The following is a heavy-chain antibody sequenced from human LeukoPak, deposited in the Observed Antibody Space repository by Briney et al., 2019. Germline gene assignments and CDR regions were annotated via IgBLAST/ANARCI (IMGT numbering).Heavy chain of an antibody. J-gene: IGHJ4*02. Sequence: SETLSLTCAVYGGSFSGYYWSWIRQPPGKGLEWIGEINHSGSTNYNPSLKSRVTISVGTSKNQFSLKLSSVTAADTAVYYCARGYRGGYFDYWGQGTLVTVSS. CDR1: GGSFSGYY. CDR3: ARGYRGGYFDY. D-gene: IGHD3-16*01. V-gene: IGHV4-34*01. CDR2: INHSGST.